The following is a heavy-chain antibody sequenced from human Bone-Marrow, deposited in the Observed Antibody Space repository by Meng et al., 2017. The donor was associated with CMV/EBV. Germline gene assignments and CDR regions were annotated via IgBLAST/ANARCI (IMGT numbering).Heavy chain of an antibody. Sequence: GESLKISCAASGFTFSSYGMHWVRQAPGKGLEWVAVIWYDGSNKYYADSVKGRFTISRDNSKNTLYLQMNSLRAEDTAVYYCARDSDAVGVTIDYWGQVTLVTVSS. J-gene: IGHJ4*02. D-gene: IGHD1-26*01. CDR2: IWYDGSNK. CDR1: GFTFSSYG. V-gene: IGHV3-33*01. CDR3: ARDSDAVGVTIDY.